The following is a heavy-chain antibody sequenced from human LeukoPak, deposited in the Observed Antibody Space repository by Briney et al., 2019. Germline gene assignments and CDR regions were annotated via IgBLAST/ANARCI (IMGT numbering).Heavy chain of an antibody. CDR2: INPNSGGT. CDR1: GYTFTGYY. CDR3: ARFPAGGVVIRKYYFDF. D-gene: IGHD3-3*01. Sequence: PGASVTVSCKASGYTFTGYYMHWVRQAPGQGLEWMGWINPNSGGTNYAQKFQGRVTMTRDTSITTASMELSGLRSDDTAVYYCARFPAGGVVIRKYYFDFWGQGTLVTVSS. V-gene: IGHV1-2*02. J-gene: IGHJ4*02.